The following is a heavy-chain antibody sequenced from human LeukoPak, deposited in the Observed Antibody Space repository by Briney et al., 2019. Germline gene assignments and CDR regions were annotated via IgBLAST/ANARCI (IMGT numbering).Heavy chain of an antibody. CDR1: GFAFSSYA. CDR3: AKGVGSSWLRSLGFDS. D-gene: IGHD6-13*01. J-gene: IGHJ4*02. Sequence: PRRSLRLSCAPSGFAFSSYAMNSVCRAPGKGLEWVSGIPGSGDNSYYADSVKGRFTISRDNSKNTLYLQLNSLSAEDTAVYYCAKGVGSSWLRSLGFDSWGQGTLVTVSS. CDR2: IPGSGDNS. V-gene: IGHV3-23*01.